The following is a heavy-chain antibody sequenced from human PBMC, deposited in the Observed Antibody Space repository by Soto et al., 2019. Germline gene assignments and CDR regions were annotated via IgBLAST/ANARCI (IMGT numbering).Heavy chain of an antibody. CDR2: IVVGSGNT. J-gene: IGHJ6*02. CDR3: AAAGLDV. Sequence: QMQLVQSGPEVKKPGTSVKVSCKASGFTFTSSAVLWVRQARGQRLEWIGWIVVGSGNTNYAQKFQERVTITRDMSTSTAYMELSSLRSEDTAVYYCAAAGLDVWGQGTTVTVSS. V-gene: IGHV1-58*01. D-gene: IGHD7-27*01. CDR1: GFTFTSSA.